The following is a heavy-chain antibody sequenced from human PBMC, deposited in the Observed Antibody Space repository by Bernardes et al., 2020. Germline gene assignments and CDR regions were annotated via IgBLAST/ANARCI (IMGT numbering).Heavy chain of an antibody. CDR1: GYTFIHYW. D-gene: IGHD6-6*01. CDR2: IYPGDSDT. Sequence: GESLKISCKGSGYTFIHYWIGWVRQMPGKGLEWMGIIYPGDSDTRYSPSFQGQVTISADKSISIAYLQWSSLKASDTAMYYCARSSLEYSRSPGVFDYWGQGTLVTVSS. J-gene: IGHJ4*02. V-gene: IGHV5-51*01. CDR3: ARSSLEYSRSPGVFDY.